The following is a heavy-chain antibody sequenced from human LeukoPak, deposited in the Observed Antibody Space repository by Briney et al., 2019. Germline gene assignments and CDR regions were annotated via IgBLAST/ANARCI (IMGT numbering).Heavy chain of an antibody. D-gene: IGHD3-16*02. V-gene: IGHV4-38-2*01. J-gene: IGHJ3*02. CDR1: GYSISSGYY. Sequence: PSETLSLTCAVSGYSISSGYYWGWIRQPPGKGLEWIGSIYHSGSTYYNPSLKSRVTISVDTSKNQFSLKLSSVTAADTAVYYCARGVMITFGGVIVHSHAFGIWGQGTMVTVSS. CDR2: IYHSGST. CDR3: ARGVMITFGGVIVHSHAFGI.